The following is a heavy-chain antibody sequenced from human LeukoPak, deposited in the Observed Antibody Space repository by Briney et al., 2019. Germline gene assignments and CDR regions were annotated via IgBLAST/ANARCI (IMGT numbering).Heavy chain of an antibody. CDR3: ARERGYSYGLPRDAFDI. J-gene: IGHJ3*02. CDR2: IWYDGSNK. CDR1: GFTFSSYG. V-gene: IGHV3-33*01. D-gene: IGHD5-18*01. Sequence: GGSLRLSGAASGFTFSSYGMHWVRQAPGKGLEWVAVIWYDGSNKYYADSVKGRFTISRDNSKNTLYLQMNSLRAEDTAVYYCARERGYSYGLPRDAFDIWGQGTMVTVSS.